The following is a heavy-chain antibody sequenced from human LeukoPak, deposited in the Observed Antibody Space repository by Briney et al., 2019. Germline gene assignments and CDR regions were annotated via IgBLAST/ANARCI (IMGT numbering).Heavy chain of an antibody. CDR2: IKSKTDGATT. D-gene: IGHD1-26*01. Sequence: PGGSLRLSCAASGFTFSSYSMNWVRQAPGEGLEWVGRIKSKTDGATTDYAAPVKGRFTISRGDSKNTLYLQMNSLKTEDTAVYYCTRELGAFDYWGQGTLVTVSS. CDR3: TRELGAFDY. V-gene: IGHV3-15*01. CDR1: GFTFSSYS. J-gene: IGHJ4*02.